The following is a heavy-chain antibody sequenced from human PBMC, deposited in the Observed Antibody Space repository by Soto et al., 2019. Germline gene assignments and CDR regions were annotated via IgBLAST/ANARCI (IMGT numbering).Heavy chain of an antibody. J-gene: IGHJ4*02. Sequence: QEQLVESGGGVVQPGGSLRLSCAASGFTFSRYAMHWVRQAPGKGLEWVAFISYDGSDKYYADSVKGRFTISTDDSKIGLYLQMTSLRAADTALYYCAGPPYEGDSTVGVCHRVVVWGPGALVIVSS. CDR1: GFTFSRYA. CDR2: ISYDGSDK. CDR3: AGPPYEGDSTVGVCHRVVV. V-gene: IGHV3-30*01. D-gene: IGHD2-8*02.